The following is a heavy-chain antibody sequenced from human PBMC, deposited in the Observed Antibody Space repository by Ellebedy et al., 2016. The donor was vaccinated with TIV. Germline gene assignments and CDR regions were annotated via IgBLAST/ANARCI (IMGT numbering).Heavy chain of an antibody. CDR3: ARGRGYSFDVCDV. D-gene: IGHD5-18*01. J-gene: IGHJ3*01. Sequence: AASVKVSCKAFGYSFSNYYMHWVRQAPGQGLEWMGIINPNDDTKYYTHNFQGRITVTRDTSANTIDMELSSLRSEDTAVYYCARGRGYSFDVCDVWGQGTMVAVSS. V-gene: IGHV1-46*01. CDR2: INPNDDTK. CDR1: GYSFSNYY.